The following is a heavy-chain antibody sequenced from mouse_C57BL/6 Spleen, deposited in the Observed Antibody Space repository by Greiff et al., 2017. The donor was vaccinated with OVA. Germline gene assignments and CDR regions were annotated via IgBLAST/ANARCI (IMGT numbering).Heavy chain of an antibody. CDR2: IYPGSGST. CDR1: GYTFTSYW. J-gene: IGHJ3*01. CDR3: ARGGLSPSWFAY. V-gene: IGHV1-55*01. D-gene: IGHD1-1*01. Sequence: QVQLQQPGAELVKPGASVKMSCKASGYTFTSYWITWVKQRPGQGLEWIGDIYPGSGSTNYNEKSKSKATLTVDTSSSTAYMQLSSLTSEDSAVYYCARGGLSPSWFAYWGQGTLVTVSA.